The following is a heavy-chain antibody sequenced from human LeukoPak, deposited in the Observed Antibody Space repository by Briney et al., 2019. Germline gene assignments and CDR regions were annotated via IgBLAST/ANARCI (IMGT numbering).Heavy chain of an antibody. CDR3: ARGRSDYYLDS. J-gene: IGHJ4*02. CDR2: IYPDSGGT. D-gene: IGHD3-10*01. V-gene: IGHV1-2*02. CDR1: GYTFTDYY. Sequence: ASLKVSCKASGYTFTDYYMHWVRQAPGHGLEWMGWIYPDSGGTNYAQKFQGRVTMTRDTSISTAYMGLSRLTSDDTAAYYCARGRSDYYLDSWGQGTLVTVSS.